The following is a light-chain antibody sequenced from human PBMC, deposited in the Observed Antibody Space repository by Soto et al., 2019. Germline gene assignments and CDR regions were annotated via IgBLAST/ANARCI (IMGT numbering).Light chain of an antibody. Sequence: QSALTQPASVSGSPGQSITISCTGTSSDVGGYNYVSWYQHHPGKAPKLMIYDVTNRPSGVSNRFSGSKSGNTASLTISGXXXXDEXXYYCTSYTTSSPYLVFGGGTKLTVL. V-gene: IGLV2-14*03. CDR3: TSYTTSSPYLV. CDR2: DVT. J-gene: IGLJ3*02. CDR1: SSDVGGYNY.